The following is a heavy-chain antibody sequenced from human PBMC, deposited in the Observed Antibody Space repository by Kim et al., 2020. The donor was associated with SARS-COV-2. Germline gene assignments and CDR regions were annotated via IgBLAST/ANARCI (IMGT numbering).Heavy chain of an antibody. V-gene: IGHV4-61*01. D-gene: IGHD3-16*01. J-gene: IGHJ4*02. CDR1: GGSVSSGSYY. CDR2: IYYSGST. CDR3: ARDLGPFYAFDY. Sequence: SETLSLTCTVSGGSVSSGSYYWSWIRQPPGKGLEWIGYIYYSGSTNYNPSLKSRVTISVDTSKNQFSLKLSSVTAADTAVYYCARDLGPFYAFDYWGQGT.